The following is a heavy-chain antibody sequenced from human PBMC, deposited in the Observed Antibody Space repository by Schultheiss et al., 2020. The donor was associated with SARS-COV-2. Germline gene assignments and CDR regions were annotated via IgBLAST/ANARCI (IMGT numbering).Heavy chain of an antibody. J-gene: IGHJ5*02. CDR1: GFTFSSYW. Sequence: GGSLRLSCAASGFTFSSYWMSWVRQAPGKGLEWVANIKQDGSEKYYVDSVKGRFTISRDNAKNSLYLQMNSLRAEDTAVYYCARGRRLQGGNWFDPWGQGTLVTVSS. V-gene: IGHV3-7*01. D-gene: IGHD4-11*01. CDR2: IKQDGSEK. CDR3: ARGRRLQGGNWFDP.